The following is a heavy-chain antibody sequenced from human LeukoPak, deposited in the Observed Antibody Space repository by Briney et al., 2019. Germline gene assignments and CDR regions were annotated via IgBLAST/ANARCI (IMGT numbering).Heavy chain of an antibody. CDR3: AKGYCSSTSCYFHYYGMDV. V-gene: IGHV3-23*01. J-gene: IGHJ6*02. Sequence: PGESLRLSCAASGFTFSSYAMSWVRQAPGKGLEWVSAISGSGGSTYYADSVKGRFTISRDNSKNTLYLQMNSLRAEDTAVYYCAKGYCSSTSCYFHYYGMDVWGQGTTVTVSS. CDR2: ISGSGGST. D-gene: IGHD2-2*01. CDR1: GFTFSSYA.